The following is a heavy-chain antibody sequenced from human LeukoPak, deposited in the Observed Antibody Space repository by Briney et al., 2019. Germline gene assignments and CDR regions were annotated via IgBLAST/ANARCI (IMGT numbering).Heavy chain of an antibody. J-gene: IGHJ3*02. CDR1: GGSISSSGYY. CDR3: ARGGTAMVPLDAFDI. Sequence: KPSETLSLTCTVSGGSISSSGYYWSWIRQPPGKGLECIGEINHSGSTNYNPSLKSRVTISVDTSKNQFSLKLSSVTAADTAVYYCARGGTAMVPLDAFDIWGQGTMVTVSS. V-gene: IGHV4-39*07. CDR2: INHSGST. D-gene: IGHD5-18*01.